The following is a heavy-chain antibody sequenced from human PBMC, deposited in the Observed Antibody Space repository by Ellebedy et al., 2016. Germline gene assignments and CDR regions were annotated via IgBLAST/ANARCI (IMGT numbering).Heavy chain of an antibody. V-gene: IGHV1-3*01. CDR3: ARASLGYYDSSGYTDAFDI. J-gene: IGHJ3*02. CDR2: INAGNGNT. Sequence: ASVKVSCKASGYTFTSYAMHWVRQAPGQRLEWMGWINAGNGNTKYSQKFQGRVTITRDTSASTAYMELSSLRSEDTAVYYCARASLGYYDSSGYTDAFDIWGQGTMVTVSS. CDR1: GYTFTSYA. D-gene: IGHD3-22*01.